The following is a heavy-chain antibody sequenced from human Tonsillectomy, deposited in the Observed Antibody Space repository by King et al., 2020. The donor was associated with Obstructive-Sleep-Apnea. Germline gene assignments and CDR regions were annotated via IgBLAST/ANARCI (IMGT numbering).Heavy chain of an antibody. Sequence: VQLVESGGGLVQPGGSLRLSCAASGFIFSSHAMSWVRQAPGKGLEWVSAISSSGGSTYYAVSVKGRLPISRDNSKNTLDLQMNSLRAADTAVYYCARTFHDSSGYSFDPWGQGTLVTIPS. V-gene: IGHV3-23*04. J-gene: IGHJ5*02. D-gene: IGHD3-22*01. CDR3: ARTFHDSSGYSFDP. CDR1: GFIFSSHA. CDR2: ISSSGGST.